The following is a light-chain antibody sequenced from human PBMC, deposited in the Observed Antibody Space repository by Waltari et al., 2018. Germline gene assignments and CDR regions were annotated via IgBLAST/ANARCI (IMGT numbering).Light chain of an antibody. V-gene: IGLV5-45*03. CDR1: SGVNVVSYN. CDR2: HKSVSDK. Sequence: QAVVTQPSSLSAPRGASASLTCTLRSGVNVVSYNMYWYQQKAGSLPQFLLRHKSVSDKQLGSGVPSRFSGSKDASANVGILLISGRRSEDEADYYCMIWHRGVWVSGGGTQLTVL. J-gene: IGLJ3*02. CDR3: MIWHRGVWV.